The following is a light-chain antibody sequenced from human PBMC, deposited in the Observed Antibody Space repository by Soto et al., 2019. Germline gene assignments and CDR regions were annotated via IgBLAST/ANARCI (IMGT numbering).Light chain of an antibody. J-gene: IGLJ1*01. CDR3: SLYIRGSTYV. CDR1: SSDVGIYNR. CDR2: EVN. Sequence: QSVLTQPPSGSWSTGQSVTISCTGTSSDVGIYNRLSWYQQPPGTAPKLIMYEVNTRPSGVPDRVSGSNSGSTASLTRSGRKAQYEADYYCSLYIRGSTYVFGTGSKVTVL. V-gene: IGLV2-18*01.